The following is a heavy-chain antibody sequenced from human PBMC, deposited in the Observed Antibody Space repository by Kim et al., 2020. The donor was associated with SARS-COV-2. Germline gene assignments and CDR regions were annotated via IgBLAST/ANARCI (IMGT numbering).Heavy chain of an antibody. J-gene: IGHJ4*02. CDR2: IYYSGST. CDR3: ARARIYCGGDCYWGQRDYFDY. CDR1: GGSVSSGSYY. D-gene: IGHD2-21*02. Sequence: SETLSLTCTVSGGSVSSGSYYWSWIRQPPGKGLEWIGYIYYSGSTNYNPSLKSRVTISVDTSKNQFSLKLSSVTAADTAVYYCARARIYCGGDCYWGQRDYFDYWGQGTLVTVSS. V-gene: IGHV4-61*01.